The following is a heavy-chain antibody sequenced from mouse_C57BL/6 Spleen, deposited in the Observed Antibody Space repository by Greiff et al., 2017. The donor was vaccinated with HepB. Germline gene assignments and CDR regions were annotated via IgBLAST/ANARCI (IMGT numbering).Heavy chain of an antibody. CDR3: ARQATGAMDY. V-gene: IGHV1-69*01. D-gene: IGHD3-2*02. Sequence: VQLQQPGAELVMPGASVKLSCKASGYTFTSYWMHWVKQRPGQGLEWIGEIDPSDSYTNYNQKFKGKSTLTVDKSSSTAYMQLSSLTSEDSAVYYCARQATGAMDYWGQGTSVTVSS. J-gene: IGHJ4*01. CDR2: IDPSDSYT. CDR1: GYTFTSYW.